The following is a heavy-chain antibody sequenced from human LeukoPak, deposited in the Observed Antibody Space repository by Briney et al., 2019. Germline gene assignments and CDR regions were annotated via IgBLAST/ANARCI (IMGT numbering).Heavy chain of an antibody. CDR3: SRGGYGSGSYYGY. CDR1: GGSISNYY. D-gene: IGHD3-10*01. Sequence: SETLSLTCTVSGGSISNYYWSWIRQPPGKGLEWIGYIYYRGSANYNPSLKSRVTISLDTSKNQFSLKLTSVTAADTAVYYCSRGGYGSGSYYGYWGQGTLVTVSS. J-gene: IGHJ4*02. CDR2: IYYRGSA. V-gene: IGHV4-59*01.